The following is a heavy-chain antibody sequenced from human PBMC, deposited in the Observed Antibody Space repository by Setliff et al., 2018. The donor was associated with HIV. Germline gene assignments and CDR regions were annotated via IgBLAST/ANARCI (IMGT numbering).Heavy chain of an antibody. Sequence: SETLSLTCTVSGGSMNSHYWSWIRQSPGRGLEWIGCLYYTGRANYNPSLKSRLTVSVDTSKNQFSLKLSSVTAADTAVYYCARDGYNYKKGTSYMDVWGKGTTVTVSS. D-gene: IGHD5-12*01. J-gene: IGHJ6*03. V-gene: IGHV4-59*11. CDR1: GGSMNSHY. CDR3: ARDGYNYKKGTSYMDV. CDR2: LYYTGRA.